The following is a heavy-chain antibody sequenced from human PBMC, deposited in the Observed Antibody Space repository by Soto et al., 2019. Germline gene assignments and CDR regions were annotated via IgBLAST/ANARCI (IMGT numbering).Heavy chain of an antibody. CDR2: ISGSGGST. V-gene: IGHV3-23*01. D-gene: IGHD2-15*01. J-gene: IGHJ6*02. Sequence: PGGSLRLSCAASGFTFSSYAMSWVRQAPGKGLEWVSAISGSGGSTYYADSVKGRFTISRDNSKNTLYLQMNSLRAEDTAVYYCAKGLVVVAATPYYYYGMDVWGQGTTVTVYS. CDR3: AKGLVVVAATPYYYYGMDV. CDR1: GFTFSSYA.